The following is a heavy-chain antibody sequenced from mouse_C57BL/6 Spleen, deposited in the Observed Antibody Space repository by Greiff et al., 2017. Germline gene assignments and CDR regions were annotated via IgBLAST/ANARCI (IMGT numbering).Heavy chain of an antibody. CDR1: GYTFTDYE. Sequence: QVQLQQSGAELVRPGASVTLSCKASGYTFTDYEMHWVKQTPVHGLEWIGAIDPETGGTAYNQKFKGKAILTADKSSSTAYMELRSLTSEDSAVYYCTPYDYGSKNYAMDYWGQGTSVTVSS. V-gene: IGHV1-15*01. CDR3: TPYDYGSKNYAMDY. D-gene: IGHD1-1*01. J-gene: IGHJ4*01. CDR2: IDPETGGT.